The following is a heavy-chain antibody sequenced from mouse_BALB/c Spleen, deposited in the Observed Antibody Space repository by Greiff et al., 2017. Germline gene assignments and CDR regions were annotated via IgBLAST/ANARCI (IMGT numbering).Heavy chain of an antibody. Sequence: QVHVKQSGAELARPGASVKMSCKASGYTFTSYTMHWVKQRPGQGLEWIGYINPSSGYTNYNQKFKDKATLTADKSSSTAYMQLSSLTSEDSAVYYCARNLPYAMDYWGQGTSVTVSS. CDR2: INPSSGYT. J-gene: IGHJ4*01. CDR3: ARNLPYAMDY. V-gene: IGHV1-4*01. CDR1: GYTFTSYT.